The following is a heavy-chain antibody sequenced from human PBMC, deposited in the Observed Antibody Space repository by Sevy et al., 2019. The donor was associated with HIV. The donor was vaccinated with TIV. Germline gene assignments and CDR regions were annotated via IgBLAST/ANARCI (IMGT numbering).Heavy chain of an antibody. J-gene: IGHJ4*02. CDR3: AKDSGISAQIVVALRY. Sequence: WGSLRLSCADSGVTFSSYAMSWVRQAPGKGLEWVSTISGHGGSTYYAGAVKGRFTISRDNSKKMEYLQMNSLRAEDTAVYYCAKDSGISAQIVVALRYWGQGTQVTVSS. CDR1: GVTFSSYA. CDR2: ISGHGGST. D-gene: IGHD3-22*01. V-gene: IGHV3-23*01.